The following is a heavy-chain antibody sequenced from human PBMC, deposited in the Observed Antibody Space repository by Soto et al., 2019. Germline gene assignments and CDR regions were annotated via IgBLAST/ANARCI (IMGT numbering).Heavy chain of an antibody. CDR3: ARWGAARTDYYYYYGMDV. J-gene: IGHJ6*02. CDR1: GFTFSDYY. V-gene: IGHV3-11*01. CDR2: ISSSGSTI. D-gene: IGHD6-6*01. Sequence: NPGGSLRLSCAASGFTFSDYYMSWIRQAPGKGLEWVSYISSSGSTIYYADSVKGRFTISRDNAKNSLYLQMNSLRAEDTAVYYCARWGAARTDYYYYYGMDVWGQGTTVTVSS.